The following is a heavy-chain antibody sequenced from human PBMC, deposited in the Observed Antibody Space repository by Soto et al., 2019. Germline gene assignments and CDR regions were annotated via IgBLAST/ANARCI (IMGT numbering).Heavy chain of an antibody. V-gene: IGHV1-69*01. CDR3: ARDRRDPCCLYNWFDP. CDR2: IIPIFGTS. CDR1: GGTFSSYA. D-gene: IGHD2-15*01. Sequence: QVQLVQSGAEVKKPGSSVKVSCKASGGTFSSYAISWVRQAPGQGLEWMGGIIPIFGTSNYAQKFQGRVTITADESTSTAYMELSSLRSEDTAVYYCARDRRDPCCLYNWFDPWGQGTLVTVSS. J-gene: IGHJ5*02.